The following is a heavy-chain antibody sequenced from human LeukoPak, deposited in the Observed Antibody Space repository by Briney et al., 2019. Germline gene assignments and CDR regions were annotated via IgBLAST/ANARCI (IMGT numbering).Heavy chain of an antibody. CDR3: ARIYYYGPYYMDV. D-gene: IGHD3-10*01. V-gene: IGHV4-39*07. Sequence: SETLSLTCTASGGSMSSSSNSWGWIRQAPGKGLLWIGSVSYSESTQGSPHYNPSLKSRVTISLDTSNNHFSLKLTSVTAADTAMYFCARIYYYGPYYMDVWGKGTTVTVSS. J-gene: IGHJ6*03. CDR2: VSYSESTQGSP. CDR1: GGSMSSSSNS.